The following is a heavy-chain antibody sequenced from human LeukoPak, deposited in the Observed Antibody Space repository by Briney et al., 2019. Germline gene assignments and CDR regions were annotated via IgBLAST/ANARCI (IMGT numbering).Heavy chain of an antibody. Sequence: GRSLRLSCAASGFTFSDYYMSWIRQAPGKGLEWVSYISSSGSTIYYADSVKGRFTISRDNAKNSLYLQMNSLRAEDTAVYYCAREDPSFNAFDIWGQGTMVTVSS. CDR1: GFTFSDYY. CDR3: AREDPSFNAFDI. V-gene: IGHV3-11*01. J-gene: IGHJ3*02. CDR2: ISSSGSTI.